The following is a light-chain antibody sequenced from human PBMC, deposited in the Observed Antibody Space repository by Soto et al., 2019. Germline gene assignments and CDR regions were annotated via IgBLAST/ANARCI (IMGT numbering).Light chain of an antibody. CDR1: SSDIGGYNS. V-gene: IGLV2-8*01. CDR2: EVN. CDR3: SSSAGIYHYLV. J-gene: IGLJ3*02. Sequence: ALTQPPSASGSPGQSVTISCTGTSSDIGGYNSVSWYQQHPGKAPRLMIYEVNKRPSGVPDRFSGSKSGYTASLTVSGLQTEDEAFYYCSSSAGIYHYLVFGGGTQLTVL.